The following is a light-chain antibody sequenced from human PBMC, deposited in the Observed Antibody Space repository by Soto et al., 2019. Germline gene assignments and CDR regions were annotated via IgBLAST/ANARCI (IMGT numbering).Light chain of an antibody. Sequence: EIVLTQSPGTLSLSPGERATLSCRASQSVDTNYLAWYQQKPGQAPRLLIFGASSRATGIPDRFSGSGSGTDFTLTISRLKPEDFAVYFCQQYGSSPLTFGGGTKVEIK. CDR2: GAS. CDR1: QSVDTNY. CDR3: QQYGSSPLT. J-gene: IGKJ4*01. V-gene: IGKV3-20*01.